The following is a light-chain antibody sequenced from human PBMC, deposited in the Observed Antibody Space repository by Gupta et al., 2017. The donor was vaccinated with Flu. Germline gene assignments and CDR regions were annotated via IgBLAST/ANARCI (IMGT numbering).Light chain of an antibody. V-gene: IGKV3-15*01. Sequence: EIAMTQSPATLSVSPEETATLSCRASQSVSSDLAWYQQQSGQAPRLLIHGVSTRATGIPASFSGSGSGTEFTLTISSLQSDDFAIYSCQQYNNWPPTFGQGTKLEIK. CDR2: GVS. J-gene: IGKJ2*01. CDR1: QSVSSD. CDR3: QQYNNWPPT.